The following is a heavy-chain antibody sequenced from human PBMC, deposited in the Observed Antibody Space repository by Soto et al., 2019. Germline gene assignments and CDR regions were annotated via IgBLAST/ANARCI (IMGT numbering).Heavy chain of an antibody. CDR2: IYYSGST. V-gene: IGHV4-30-4*01. D-gene: IGHD3-3*01. J-gene: IGHJ5*02. CDR1: GGSISSGDYY. Sequence: QVQLQESGPGLVKPSQTLSLTCTVSGGSISSGDYYWSWIRQPPGKGLEWLAYIYYSGSTYYNPSLKRRVTISIDPSKNQFSLKLSSVTAADTAVYYCARVVYGNSKRFLARWFDPWGQGTLVTVSS. CDR3: ARVVYGNSKRFLARWFDP.